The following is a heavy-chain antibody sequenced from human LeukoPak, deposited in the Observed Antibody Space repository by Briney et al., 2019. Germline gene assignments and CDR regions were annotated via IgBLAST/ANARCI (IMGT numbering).Heavy chain of an antibody. D-gene: IGHD3-22*01. CDR1: GGSISSGGYY. Sequence: PSQTLSLTCTVSGGSISSGGYYWSWIRQPPGKGLEWMGYICYTGNTNYNPSLKSRLTMSVDTSKSQLYLNLSSVTAADTAVYYCARAPGGYYNNYFDPWGQGALVTVSS. V-gene: IGHV4-61*08. CDR3: ARAPGGYYNNYFDP. J-gene: IGHJ5*02. CDR2: ICYTGNT.